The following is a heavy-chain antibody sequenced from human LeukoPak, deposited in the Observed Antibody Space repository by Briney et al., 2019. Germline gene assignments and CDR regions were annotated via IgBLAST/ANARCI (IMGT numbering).Heavy chain of an antibody. V-gene: IGHV3-7*01. J-gene: IGHJ4*02. CDR2: IHQDGSEK. CDR1: GFTFSSYW. D-gene: IGHD5/OR15-5a*01. Sequence: GGSLRLSCAASGFTFSSYWMSWVRQAPGTGLEWVANIHQDGSEKYYVDSVKGRFTISRDNAKNSLYLQMNSLRAEDTAIYYCGRESSSSTFDYWGQGTPVTVSS. CDR3: GRESSSSTFDY.